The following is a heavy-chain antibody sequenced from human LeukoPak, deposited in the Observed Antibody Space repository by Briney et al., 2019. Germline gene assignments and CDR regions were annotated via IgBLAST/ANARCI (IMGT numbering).Heavy chain of an antibody. Sequence: TGGSLRLSCSASGFTFSNYNMNWVRQAPGKGLEWVSSISSRGSYIYYADSLKGRFTISRDNSKNTLYLQMNSLRAEDTAVYYCARGVEDYGFDPWGQGTLVTVSS. CDR1: GFTFSNYN. J-gene: IGHJ5*02. CDR2: ISSRGSYI. CDR3: ARGVEDYGFDP. D-gene: IGHD4-17*01. V-gene: IGHV3-21*01.